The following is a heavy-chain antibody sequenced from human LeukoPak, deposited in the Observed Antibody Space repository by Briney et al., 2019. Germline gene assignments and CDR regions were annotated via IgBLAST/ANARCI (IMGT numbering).Heavy chain of an antibody. J-gene: IGHJ6*03. CDR1: GGSISSSSYY. V-gene: IGHV4-39*02. Sequence: SETLSLTCTVSGGSISSSSYYWGWIRQPPGKGLEWIGSIYYSGSTYYNPSLKSRVTISVDTSKNQFSLKLSSVTAADTAVYYCAREYYDILTGYYSNYYYYYMDVWGKGTTVTVSS. CDR2: IYYSGST. CDR3: AREYYDILTGYYSNYYYYYMDV. D-gene: IGHD3-9*01.